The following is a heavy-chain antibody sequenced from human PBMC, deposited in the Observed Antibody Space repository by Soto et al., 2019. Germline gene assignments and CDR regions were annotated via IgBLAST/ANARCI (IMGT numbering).Heavy chain of an antibody. D-gene: IGHD3-10*01. Sequence: ASVKVSCKASGYTFTGYYMHWVRQAPGQGLEWMGWINPNSGGTNYAQKFQGRVTMTRDTSISTAYMELSRLRSDDTAVYYCARAFSGFGELLSGYFDYWGQGTLVTVSS. J-gene: IGHJ4*02. CDR3: ARAFSGFGELLSGYFDY. CDR2: INPNSGGT. V-gene: IGHV1-2*02. CDR1: GYTFTGYY.